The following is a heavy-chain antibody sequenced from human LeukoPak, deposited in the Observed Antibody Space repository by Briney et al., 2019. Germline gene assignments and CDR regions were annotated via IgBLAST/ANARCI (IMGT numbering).Heavy chain of an antibody. Sequence: ASVKVSRKAFGYTFTSYYMHWVRQAPGQGLEWMGIITPSGGSTTYAQKFQGRVTMTRDTSTSTVYMELYSLRSEDTAVYYCGRGAVVGGYYYYGMDVWGQGTTVTVSS. CDR2: ITPSGGST. CDR3: GRGAVVGGYYYYGMDV. J-gene: IGHJ6*02. CDR1: GYTFTSYY. D-gene: IGHD6-19*01. V-gene: IGHV1-46*01.